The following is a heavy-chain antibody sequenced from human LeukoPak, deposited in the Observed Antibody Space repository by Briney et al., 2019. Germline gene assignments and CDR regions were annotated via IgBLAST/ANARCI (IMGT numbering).Heavy chain of an antibody. CDR2: IDHNGIT. D-gene: IGHD3-10*01. J-gene: IGHJ4*02. Sequence: SETLSLTCAVYGGSFSGYYWNWIRQPPGEGLEWIGEIDHNGITNYNPSLKSRVTISVDRSKNQFSLRLTSVTAADTAVYYCASRKFNYGFKTPFHYWGQGTLVTVSS. CDR3: ASRKFNYGFKTPFHY. V-gene: IGHV4-34*01. CDR1: GGSFSGYY.